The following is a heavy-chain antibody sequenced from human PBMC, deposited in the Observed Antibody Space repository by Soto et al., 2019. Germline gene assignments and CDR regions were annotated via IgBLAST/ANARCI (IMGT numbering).Heavy chain of an antibody. V-gene: IGHV1-24*01. CDR3: ATAPVTTQQTRSDAFDI. D-gene: IGHD4-4*01. CDR2: FDPEDGET. J-gene: IGHJ3*02. CDR1: GYTLTELS. Sequence: ASVKVSCKVSGYTLTELSMHWVRQAPGKGLEWMGGFDPEDGETIYAQKFQGRVTMTEDTSTDTAYMELSSLRSEDTALYYCATAPVTTQQTRSDAFDIWGQGTMVTVSS.